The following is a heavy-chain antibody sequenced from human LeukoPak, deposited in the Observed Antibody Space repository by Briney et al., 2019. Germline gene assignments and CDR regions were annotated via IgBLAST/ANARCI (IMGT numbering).Heavy chain of an antibody. CDR1: GYSISSGYY. CDR2: IYHSGST. Sequence: SETLSLTCTVSGYSISSGYYWGWIRQPPGKGLEWIGNIYHSGSTYYNPSLKSRVTISVDTSKNQFSLKLSAVTAADTAVYYCARSLYYYGSDSFDIWGQGTMVTVSS. J-gene: IGHJ3*02. D-gene: IGHD3-10*01. V-gene: IGHV4-38-2*02. CDR3: ARSLYYYGSDSFDI.